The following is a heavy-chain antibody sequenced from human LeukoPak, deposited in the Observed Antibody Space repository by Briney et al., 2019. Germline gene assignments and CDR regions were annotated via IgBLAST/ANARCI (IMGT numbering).Heavy chain of an antibody. CDR1: GSTFSSYA. V-gene: IGHV3-23*01. D-gene: IGHD3-3*01. Sequence: GGSLRLSCAASGSTFSSYAMSWVRQAPGKGLEWVSAISGSGGSTYYADSVKGRFTISRDNSKNTLYLQMNSLRAEDTAVYYCAKVQTSDYDFWSGYYGWDYWGQGTLVTVSS. CDR3: AKVQTSDYDFWSGYYGWDY. CDR2: ISGSGGST. J-gene: IGHJ4*02.